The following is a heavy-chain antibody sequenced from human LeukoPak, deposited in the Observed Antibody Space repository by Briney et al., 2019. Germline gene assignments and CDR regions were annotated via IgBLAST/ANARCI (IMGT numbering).Heavy chain of an antibody. D-gene: IGHD3-10*01. CDR2: MNPNSGNT. V-gene: IGHV1-8*01. J-gene: IGHJ6*02. CDR1: GYTFTSYD. Sequence: ASVKVSCKASGYTFTSYDISWVRQAPGQGLEWMGWMNPNSGNTGYAQKFQGRVTMTRNTSISTAYMELSSLRSEDTAVYYCASAKWFGELFGMDVWGQGTTVTVSS. CDR3: ASAKWFGELFGMDV.